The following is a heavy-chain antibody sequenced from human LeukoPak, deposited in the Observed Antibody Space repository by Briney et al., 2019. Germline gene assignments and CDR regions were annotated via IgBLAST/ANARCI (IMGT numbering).Heavy chain of an antibody. J-gene: IGHJ4*02. Sequence: SGGSTYYADSAKGRFTISRDNSKNTLYLQMNSLRAEDTAVYYCAKATTTSPRNFDYWGQGTLVTVSS. V-gene: IGHV3-23*01. CDR3: AKATTTSPRNFDY. D-gene: IGHD2/OR15-2a*01. CDR2: SGGST.